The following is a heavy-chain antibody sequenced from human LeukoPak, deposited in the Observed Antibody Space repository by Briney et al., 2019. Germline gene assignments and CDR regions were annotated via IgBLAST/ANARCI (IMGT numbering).Heavy chain of an antibody. CDR1: GGTFSSYA. V-gene: IGHV1-69*05. J-gene: IGHJ5*02. CDR3: AREGDSGSSSWYTNWFDP. Sequence: ASVKVSCKASGGTFSSYAISWVRQAPGQGLEWMGGIIPIFGTANYAQRFQGRVTITTDESTSTANMELSSLRSEDTAVYYCAREGDSGSSSWYTNWFDPWGQGTLVTVSS. CDR2: IIPIFGTA. D-gene: IGHD6-13*01.